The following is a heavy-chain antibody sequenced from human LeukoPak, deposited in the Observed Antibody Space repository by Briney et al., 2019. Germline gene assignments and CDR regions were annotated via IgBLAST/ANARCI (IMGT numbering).Heavy chain of an antibody. CDR1: GYRFTSYW. D-gene: IGHD2-2*01. CDR3: ARRGYCSSTSCYVLEV. J-gene: IGHJ4*02. Sequence: GESLKISCEVSGYRFTSYWIGWVRQMPGKGLEWMGIIYPSDSDTRYSPSSQGQVTISVDKSISTAYLQWSSLKASDTAMYYCARRGYCSSTSCYVLEVWGQGTLVTVSS. CDR2: IYPSDSDT. V-gene: IGHV5-51*01.